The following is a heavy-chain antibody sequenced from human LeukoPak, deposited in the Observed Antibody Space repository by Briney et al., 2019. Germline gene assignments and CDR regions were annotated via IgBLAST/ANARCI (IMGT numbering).Heavy chain of an antibody. J-gene: IGHJ3*02. CDR1: GYTFTSYG. Sequence: ASVKVSCKASGYTFTSYGISWVRQAPGQGLEWMGWISAYNGNTNYAQKFQGRVTMTRNTSISTAYMELSSLRSEDTAVYYCARGGNYGGKSIGGAFDIWGQGTMVTVSS. D-gene: IGHD4-23*01. CDR3: ARGGNYGGKSIGGAFDI. CDR2: ISAYNGNT. V-gene: IGHV1-18*01.